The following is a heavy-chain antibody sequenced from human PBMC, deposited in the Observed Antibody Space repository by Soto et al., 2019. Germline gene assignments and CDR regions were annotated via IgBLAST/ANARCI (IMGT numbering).Heavy chain of an antibody. Sequence: ASVKVSCKASGYTFTGYHMHWVRQAPGQGLEWMGWINPNSGGTNYAQKFQGWVTMTRDTSISTAYMELSRLRSDDTAVYYCARGGQLLSPFDYWGQGTLVTVSS. V-gene: IGHV1-2*04. CDR2: INPNSGGT. CDR1: GYTFTGYH. CDR3: ARGGQLLSPFDY. J-gene: IGHJ4*02.